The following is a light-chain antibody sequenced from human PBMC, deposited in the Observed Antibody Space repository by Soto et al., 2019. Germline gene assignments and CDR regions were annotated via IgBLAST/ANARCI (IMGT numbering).Light chain of an antibody. CDR1: SGHSSYA. CDR3: QTWGTGPWV. Sequence: QSVLTQSPSASASLGASVKLTCTLSSGHSSYAIAWHQQQPEKGPRYLMKLNSDGCHSKGDGIPDRFSGSNSGAERYLTISSLQSEDEADYYCQTWGTGPWVFGGGTKLTVL. J-gene: IGLJ3*02. V-gene: IGLV4-69*01. CDR2: LNSDGCH.